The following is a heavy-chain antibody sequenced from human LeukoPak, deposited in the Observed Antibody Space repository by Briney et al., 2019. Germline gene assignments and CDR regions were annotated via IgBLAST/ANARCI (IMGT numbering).Heavy chain of an antibody. CDR3: ARPYRLREDAFDI. CDR1: GFTFSTYW. V-gene: IGHV3-7*01. Sequence: GSLRLSCAASGFTFSTYWMSWVRQAPGKGLEWVANIKEDESEKYYVDSVKGRFTISRDNAQNSLNLQMNSLRPEDTAMYYCARPYRLREDAFDIWGQGTMVTVSS. D-gene: IGHD3-16*01. CDR2: IKEDESEK. J-gene: IGHJ3*02.